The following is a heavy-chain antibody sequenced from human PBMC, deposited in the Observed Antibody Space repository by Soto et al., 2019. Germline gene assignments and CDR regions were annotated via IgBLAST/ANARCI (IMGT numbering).Heavy chain of an antibody. V-gene: IGHV4-34*01. D-gene: IGHD6-19*01. CDR1: GGSFSGCY. Sequence: SETLSLTCAVYGGSFSGCYWSWIRQPPGKGLEWIGEINHSGSTNYNPSLKSRVTISVDTSKNQFSLKLSSVTAADTAVYYCAGLKKRGMYSSGWPHDYWGQGTLVTVSS. CDR2: INHSGST. J-gene: IGHJ4*02. CDR3: AGLKKRGMYSSGWPHDY.